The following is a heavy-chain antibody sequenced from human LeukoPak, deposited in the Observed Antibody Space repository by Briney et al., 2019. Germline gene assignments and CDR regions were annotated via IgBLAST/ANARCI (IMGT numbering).Heavy chain of an antibody. V-gene: IGHV3-48*04. CDR2: ISSSSSTI. CDR1: GFTFSSYS. Sequence: PGGSLRLSCAASGFTFSSYSMNWVRQAPGKGLEWGSYISSSSSTIYYADSVKGRFTISRDNAKNSLYLQMNSLRAEDTALYYCARGFSYYMDVWGKGTTVTVSS. J-gene: IGHJ6*03. D-gene: IGHD3-3*01. CDR3: ARGFSYYMDV.